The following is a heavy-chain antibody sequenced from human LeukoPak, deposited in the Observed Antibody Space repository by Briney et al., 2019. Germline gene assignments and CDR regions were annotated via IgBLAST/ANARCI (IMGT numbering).Heavy chain of an antibody. V-gene: IGHV3-23*01. J-gene: IGHJ4*02. D-gene: IGHD4-17*01. CDR3: LTRTVTTPFDY. CDR1: GFTFSSYA. CDR2: ISGSGFTT. Sequence: GGSLRLSCAASGFTFSSYAMSWVRQAPGKGLEWVSAISGSGFTTYYADSVKGRFTISRDNSKSTLYLQMNSLRAEDTAVYYCLTRTVTTPFDYWGQGTLVTVSS.